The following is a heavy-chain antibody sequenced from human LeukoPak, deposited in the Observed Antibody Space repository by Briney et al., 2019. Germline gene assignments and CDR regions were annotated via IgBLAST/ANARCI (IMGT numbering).Heavy chain of an antibody. CDR3: ARVVVATKKSWRYYYYGMDV. V-gene: IGHV1-2*03. J-gene: IGHJ6*02. CDR1: GYTFTGYY. CDR2: INPNSGGT. D-gene: IGHD5-12*01. Sequence: LGASVKVSCTASGYTFTGYYMHWVRQAPGQGLEWMGWINPNSGGTNYAQKFQGRVTMTRDTSISTAYMELSRLRSDDTAVYYCARVVVATKKSWRYYYYGMDVWGQGTTVTVSS.